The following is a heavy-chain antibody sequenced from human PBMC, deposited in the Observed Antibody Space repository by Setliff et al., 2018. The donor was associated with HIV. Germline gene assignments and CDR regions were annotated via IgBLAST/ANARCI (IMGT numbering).Heavy chain of an antibody. CDR1: GGSISSGSYY. Sequence: SETLSLTCTVSGGSISSGSYYWSWIRQPAGKGLEWIGHIYTSGSTNYNPSLKSRVTISVDTSKKQFSLKLISVTDADTAIYYCARHPYVKDAFDIWGQGTMVTVSS. CDR3: ARHPYVKDAFDI. D-gene: IGHD2-21*01. J-gene: IGHJ3*02. V-gene: IGHV4-61*09. CDR2: IYTSGST.